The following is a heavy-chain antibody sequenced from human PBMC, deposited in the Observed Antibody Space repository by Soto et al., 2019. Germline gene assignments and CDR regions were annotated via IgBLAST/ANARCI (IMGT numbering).Heavy chain of an antibody. CDR2: IGTIGDT. J-gene: IGHJ5*02. D-gene: IGHD2-8*01. V-gene: IGHV3-13*01. CDR1: GFTFSTYD. Sequence: GGSLRLSCAASGFTFSTYDMHWVRQATGKSLEWVSAIGTIGDTYYLDSVKGRFTISRENAKNSLYLQMNSLRAGDTAVYYCARGRSNQYESSPPPKFDPWGRGTLVTVSS. CDR3: ARGRSNQYESSPPPKFDP.